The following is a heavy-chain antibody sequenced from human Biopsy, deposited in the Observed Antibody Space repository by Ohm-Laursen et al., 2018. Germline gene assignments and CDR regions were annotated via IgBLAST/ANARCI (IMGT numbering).Heavy chain of an antibody. J-gene: IGHJ4*02. V-gene: IGHV3-33*01. D-gene: IGHD4-11*01. CDR2: IWYDGSNK. Sequence: SLRLSCSASGFTFTKHAMNWVRQVPGKGLEWLAVIWYDGSNKYYGDSVQGRFTISRDNSKNTVYLQMNSLRAEDTAIYYCARDSTINTVTTADYWGQGTLVTVSS. CDR3: ARDSTINTVTTADY. CDR1: GFTFTKHA.